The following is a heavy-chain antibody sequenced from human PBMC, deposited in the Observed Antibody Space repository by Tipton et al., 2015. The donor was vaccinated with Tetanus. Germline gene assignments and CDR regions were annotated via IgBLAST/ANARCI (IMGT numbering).Heavy chain of an antibody. J-gene: IGHJ4*02. Sequence: TLSLTCAVSGISIGSANYYWSWIRHHPRKGLEWIGYIYYRGSTHYNPSLQSRVFISLDTSANQFSLKLNSVTAADTAVYYCARGGNEYGDPPDYWGRGTLVTVSS. CDR1: GISIGSANYY. V-gene: IGHV4-31*11. D-gene: IGHD4-17*01. CDR3: ARGGNEYGDPPDY. CDR2: IYYRGST.